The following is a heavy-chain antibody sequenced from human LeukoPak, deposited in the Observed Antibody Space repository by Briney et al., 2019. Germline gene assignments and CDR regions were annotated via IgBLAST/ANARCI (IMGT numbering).Heavy chain of an antibody. Sequence: PSETLSLTCAVSGGSISTYYWTWIRQPPGKGLEWIGYVDYSGSTNSNPSLKSRVTLSVDSSGNQFSLMLNSVTAADTAVYYCARDRRWDLLHAFDIWGQGTMVTVSS. CDR3: ARDRRWDLLHAFDI. CDR1: GGSISTYY. V-gene: IGHV4-59*01. CDR2: VDYSGST. D-gene: IGHD1-26*01. J-gene: IGHJ3*02.